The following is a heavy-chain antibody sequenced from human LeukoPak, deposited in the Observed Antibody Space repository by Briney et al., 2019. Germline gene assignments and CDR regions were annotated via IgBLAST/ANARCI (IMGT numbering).Heavy chain of an antibody. CDR3: AGGVIEYSSSSGAFDI. CDR2: SSPDNGNT. J-gene: IGHJ3*02. Sequence: GASVKVSCKVSGNTFTTYGISWVRQAPGQGLEWMGWSSPDNGNTNYAQNLQGRVTLTTDTSTSTAYMELRSLRSDDTAVYYCAGGVIEYSSSSGAFDIWGQGTMVTVSS. V-gene: IGHV1-18*01. D-gene: IGHD6-6*01. CDR1: GNTFTTYG.